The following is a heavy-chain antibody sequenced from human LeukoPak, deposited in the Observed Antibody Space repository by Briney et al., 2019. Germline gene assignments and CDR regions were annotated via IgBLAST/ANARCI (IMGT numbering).Heavy chain of an antibody. J-gene: IGHJ4*02. CDR3: AENTGAFDY. D-gene: IGHD1/OR15-1a*01. CDR2: ISYDGSNK. CDR1: GFTFSSYA. V-gene: IGHV3-30-3*01. Sequence: GRSLRLSCAASGFTFSSYAMHWVRQAPGKGLEWVAVISYDGSNKYYADSVKGRFTISRDNSKNTLYLQMNSLRAEDTAVYYCAENTGAFDYWGQGTLVTVSS.